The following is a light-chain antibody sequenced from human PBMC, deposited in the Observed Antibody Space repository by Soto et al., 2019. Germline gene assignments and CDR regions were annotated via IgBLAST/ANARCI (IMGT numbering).Light chain of an antibody. J-gene: IGKJ1*01. CDR1: QSVTSNY. Sequence: IALTPSPATLSLSPGERATLSCQPSQSVTSNYLAWYQQKPGQAPRLLIFGASIRVTGIPDRFIGSGSGTDFTLTISRLEPEDFAVYYCQHYVTSLTTFGQGTKVDI. CDR3: QHYVTSLTT. V-gene: IGKV3-20*01. CDR2: GAS.